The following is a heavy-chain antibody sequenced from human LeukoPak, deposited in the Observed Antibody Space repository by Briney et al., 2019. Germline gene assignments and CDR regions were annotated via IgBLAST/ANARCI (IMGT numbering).Heavy chain of an antibody. Sequence: ASVKVSCKVSGHSLAGLSIHWVRQSPEKGLEWMGWISAYNGNTNYAQKLQGRVTMTTDTSTSTAYMELRSLRSDDTAVYYCASSYSSGWYKAFDIWGQGTMVTVSS. CDR1: GHSLAGLS. J-gene: IGHJ3*02. CDR2: ISAYNGNT. D-gene: IGHD6-19*01. CDR3: ASSYSSGWYKAFDI. V-gene: IGHV1-18*01.